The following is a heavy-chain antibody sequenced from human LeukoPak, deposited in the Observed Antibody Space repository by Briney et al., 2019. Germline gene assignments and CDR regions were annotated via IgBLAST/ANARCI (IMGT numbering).Heavy chain of an antibody. Sequence: PGGSLRLSCAASGFTFSTYTMNWVRQAPGKGLEWVSSISGSSSYIYYADSVKGRFTISRDNAKNSLYLQMNSLTADDTAVYYCARASDYDSVWGSYRYYDWFDPWGQGTLVTVSS. V-gene: IGHV3-21*01. D-gene: IGHD3-16*02. J-gene: IGHJ5*02. CDR2: ISGSSSYI. CDR1: GFTFSTYT. CDR3: ARASDYDSVWGSYRYYDWFDP.